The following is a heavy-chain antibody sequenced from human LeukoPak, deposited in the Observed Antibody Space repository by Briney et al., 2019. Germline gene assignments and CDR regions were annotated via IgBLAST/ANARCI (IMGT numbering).Heavy chain of an antibody. CDR2: IIPIFGTA. D-gene: IGHD6-19*01. V-gene: IGHV1-69*06. Sequence: SVKVSCKASGGTFSSYAISWVRQAPGQGLEWMGGIIPIFGTANYAQKFQGRVTITADKSTSTAYMELSSLRSEDTAVYYCAKAYSSGWYPGYFDYWGQGTLVTVSS. CDR1: GGTFSSYA. CDR3: AKAYSSGWYPGYFDY. J-gene: IGHJ4*02.